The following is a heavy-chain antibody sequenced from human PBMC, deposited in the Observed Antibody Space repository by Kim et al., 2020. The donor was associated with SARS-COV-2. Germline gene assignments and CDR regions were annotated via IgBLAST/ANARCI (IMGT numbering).Heavy chain of an antibody. J-gene: IGHJ3*01. CDR2: IKEDGSEK. CDR3: ASGARHTGN. V-gene: IGHV3-7*01. D-gene: IGHD2-8*02. Sequence: GGSLRLSCAASGFTFSSYWMTWVRQAPGKGLEGVANIKEDGSEKYYVDSVKGRFTISRDNAKNSLYLQMSSLRVEDTAVYYCASGARHTGNWGPGTTDT. CDR1: GFTFSSYW.